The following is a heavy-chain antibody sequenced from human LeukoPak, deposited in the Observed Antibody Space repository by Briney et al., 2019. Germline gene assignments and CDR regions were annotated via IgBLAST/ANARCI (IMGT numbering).Heavy chain of an antibody. CDR3: ASERITMVRGVIPYYYMDV. J-gene: IGHJ6*03. D-gene: IGHD3-10*01. CDR1: GFTVSSNY. CDR2: IYRGGST. V-gene: IGHV3-53*01. Sequence: GGSLRLSCAASGFTVSSNYVSWVRQAPGKGLEWVSVIYRGGSTYYADSVKGRFTISRDNSKNTLYLQMNSLRAEDTAVYYCASERITMVRGVIPYYYMDVWGKGTTVTVSS.